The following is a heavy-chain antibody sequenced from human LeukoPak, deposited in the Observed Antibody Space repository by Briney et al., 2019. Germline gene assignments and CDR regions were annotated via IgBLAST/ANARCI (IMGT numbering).Heavy chain of an antibody. CDR2: INPDGSVT. CDR3: ARRRDFIDY. CDR1: GFSFSDKW. J-gene: IGHJ4*02. D-gene: IGHD3/OR15-3a*01. Sequence: GGSLRLSCAACGFSFSDKWMHWVRQVPGKGLMWVARINPDGSVTSCADSVKGRFTISRDNSKSSLYLEMNNVRVEDTAVYYCARRRDFIDYWGQGTLVTVSS. V-gene: IGHV3-74*01.